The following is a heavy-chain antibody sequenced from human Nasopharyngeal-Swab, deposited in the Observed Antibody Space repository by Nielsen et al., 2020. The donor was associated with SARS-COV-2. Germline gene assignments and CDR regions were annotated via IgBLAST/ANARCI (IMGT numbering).Heavy chain of an antibody. V-gene: IGHV3-7*01. CDR1: GFTFSSYW. D-gene: IGHD3-10*01. CDR3: ARAREEFLWYFDL. CDR2: IKQDGSEK. Sequence: GESLKISCAASGFTFSSYWMSWVRQAPGKGLEWVANIKQDGSEKYYVDSVKGRFTISRDNAKNSLYLQMNSPRAEDTAVYYCARAREEFLWYFDLWGRGTLVTVSS. J-gene: IGHJ2*01.